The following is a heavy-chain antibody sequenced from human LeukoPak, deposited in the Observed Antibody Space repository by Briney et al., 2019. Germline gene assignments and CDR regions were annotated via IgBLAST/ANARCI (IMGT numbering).Heavy chain of an antibody. Sequence: GGSLRLSCAASGFTFSNAWMNWVRQAPGKGLEWVSVITSVGSTYYADSVKGRFTISRDNSKNTLYLQMNSLRAEDTAVYYCAKDLYGDYVGDYWGQGTLVTVSS. CDR1: GFTFSNAW. D-gene: IGHD4-17*01. J-gene: IGHJ4*02. CDR3: AKDLYGDYVGDY. CDR2: ITSVGST. V-gene: IGHV3-53*01.